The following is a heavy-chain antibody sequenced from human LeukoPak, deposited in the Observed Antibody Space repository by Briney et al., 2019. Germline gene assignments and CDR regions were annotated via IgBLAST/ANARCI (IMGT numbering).Heavy chain of an antibody. V-gene: IGHV3-48*01. CDR3: ARRGAVAGTVDY. J-gene: IGHJ4*02. D-gene: IGHD6-19*01. Sequence: GGSLRLSCAASGFTFSSYSMMWVRQAPGKGLEWVSYISRSSSTMYYADSVKGRFTISRDNAKNSLYLQMNSLRAEDTAVYYCARRGAVAGTVDYWGQGTLVTVSS. CDR2: ISRSSSTM. CDR1: GFTFSSYS.